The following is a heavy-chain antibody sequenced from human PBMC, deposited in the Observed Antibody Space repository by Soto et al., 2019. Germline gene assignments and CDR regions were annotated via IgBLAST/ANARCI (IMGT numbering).Heavy chain of an antibody. Sequence: GESLKISCKGSGYSFTSYWIGWVRQMPGKGLEWMGIIYPGDSDTRYSPSFQGQVTISADKSISTAYLQWSSLKASDTAMYYCARNSARGGYSYGPFDYWGQGTLVTVS. CDR2: IYPGDSDT. D-gene: IGHD5-18*01. V-gene: IGHV5-51*01. CDR1: GYSFTSYW. CDR3: ARNSARGGYSYGPFDY. J-gene: IGHJ4*02.